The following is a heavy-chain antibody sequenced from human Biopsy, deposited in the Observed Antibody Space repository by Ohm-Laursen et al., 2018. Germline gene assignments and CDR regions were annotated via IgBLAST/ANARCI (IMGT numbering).Heavy chain of an antibody. CDR2: IYNTGGT. J-gene: IGHJ4*02. CDR3: AREAAIIDPRTRAFDY. Sequence: PSDTLSLTCTVSGGSMSSYYWTWIRQPPGKGLEWIGYIYNTGGTNYNPSLKSRVTISVDTSKNQFSLKLRSVTAADTAVYYCAREAAIIDPRTRAFDYWGQGTLVTVSS. V-gene: IGHV4-59*01. CDR1: GGSMSSYY. D-gene: IGHD6-25*01.